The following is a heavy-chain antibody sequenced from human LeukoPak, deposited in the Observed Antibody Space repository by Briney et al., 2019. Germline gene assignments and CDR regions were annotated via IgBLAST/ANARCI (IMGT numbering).Heavy chain of an antibody. CDR2: INWNGGST. CDR3: ARGMYYDILTGIDYYYYYMDV. D-gene: IGHD3-9*01. CDR1: GFTFDDYG. Sequence: PGGPLRLSCAASGFTFDDYGMSWVRQAPGKGLEWVSGINWNGGSTGYADSVKDRFTISRDNAKNSLYLQMNSLRAEDTALYYCARGMYYDILTGIDYYYYYMDVWGKGTTVTVSS. J-gene: IGHJ6*03. V-gene: IGHV3-20*04.